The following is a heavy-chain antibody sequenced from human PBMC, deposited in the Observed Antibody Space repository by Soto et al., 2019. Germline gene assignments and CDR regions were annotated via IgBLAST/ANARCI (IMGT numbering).Heavy chain of an antibody. J-gene: IGHJ5*02. CDR1: GFTFSSYG. V-gene: IGHV3-30*03. CDR2: ISYDGSNK. CDR3: ASDSSSWSYNWFDP. D-gene: IGHD6-13*01. Sequence: QVQLVESGGGVVQPGRSLRLSCAASGFTFSSYGMHWVRQAPGKGLEWVAVISYDGSNKYYADSVKGRFTISRDNSKNTLDLQMNSLRAEDTAVYYCASDSSSWSYNWFDPWGQGTLVTVSS.